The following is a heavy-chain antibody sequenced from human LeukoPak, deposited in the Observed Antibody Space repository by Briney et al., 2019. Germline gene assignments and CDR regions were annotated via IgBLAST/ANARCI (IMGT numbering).Heavy chain of an antibody. Sequence: PGGSLRLSCAASGFTFSSYSMNWVRQAPGKGLEWVSSISSSSSYIYYADSVKGRFTISRDNAKNSLYLQMNSLRAEDAAVYYCARGAHDFWSGYSEGYFDYWGQGTLVTVSS. V-gene: IGHV3-21*01. CDR2: ISSSSSYI. J-gene: IGHJ4*02. CDR3: ARGAHDFWSGYSEGYFDY. CDR1: GFTFSSYS. D-gene: IGHD3-3*01.